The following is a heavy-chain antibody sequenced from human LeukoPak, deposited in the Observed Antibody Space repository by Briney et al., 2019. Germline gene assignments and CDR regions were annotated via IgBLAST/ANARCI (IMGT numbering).Heavy chain of an antibody. J-gene: IGHJ4*02. CDR2: IYYSGST. CDR3: ASSFYCGSATCKRDY. V-gene: IGHV4-39*07. Sequence: SETLSLTSTVSGGSISSSSYYWGWIRQPPGKGLEWIGCIYYSGSTYYNPSLKSRLTISVGTSKNQFSLRLSSVTAADTAVYYCASSFYCGSATCKRDYWGQGTLVTVSS. D-gene: IGHD2-2*01. CDR1: GGSISSSSYY.